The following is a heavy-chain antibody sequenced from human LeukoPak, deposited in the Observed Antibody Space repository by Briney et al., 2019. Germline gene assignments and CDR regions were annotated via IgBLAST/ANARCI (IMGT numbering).Heavy chain of an antibody. CDR3: ARELAASQFDP. CDR2: LYSGGST. J-gene: IGHJ5*02. Sequence: GGSLRLSCAASGFTVSSTYMSWVRQAPGKGLEWVSTLYSGGSTHYADSVKGRFTISRDNSKNTLYLQMNSLRAEDTAVYYCARELAASQFDPWGQGTLVTVSS. CDR1: GFTVSSTY. D-gene: IGHD5-24*01. V-gene: IGHV3-53*01.